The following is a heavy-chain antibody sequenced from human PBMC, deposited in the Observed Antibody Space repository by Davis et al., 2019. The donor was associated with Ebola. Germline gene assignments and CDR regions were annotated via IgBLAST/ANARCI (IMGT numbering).Heavy chain of an antibody. D-gene: IGHD3-10*01. CDR2: IYYSGST. CDR1: GGSISSYY. J-gene: IGHJ6*02. Sequence: SETLSLTCTVSGGSISSYYWSWIRQPPGKGLEWIGYIYYSGSTNYNPSLKSRVTISVDTSKNQFSLKLSSVTAADTAVYYWAREKPYGSGVYYYYGMDVWGQGTTVTVSS. CDR3: AREKPYGSGVYYYYGMDV. V-gene: IGHV4-59*01.